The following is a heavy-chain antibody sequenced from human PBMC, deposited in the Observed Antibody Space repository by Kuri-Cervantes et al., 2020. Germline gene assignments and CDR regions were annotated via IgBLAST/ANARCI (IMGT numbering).Heavy chain of an antibody. CDR3: ARGVEMATITFDY. Sequence: SETLSLTCAVSGYSISSGYYWGWVRQPPGKGLEWIGSIYHSGSTYYNPSLKSRVTISVDTSKNQFSLKLSSVTVADTAVYYCARGVEMATITFDYWGQGTLVTVSS. V-gene: IGHV4-38-2*01. D-gene: IGHD5-24*01. CDR1: GYSISSGYY. J-gene: IGHJ4*02. CDR2: IYHSGST.